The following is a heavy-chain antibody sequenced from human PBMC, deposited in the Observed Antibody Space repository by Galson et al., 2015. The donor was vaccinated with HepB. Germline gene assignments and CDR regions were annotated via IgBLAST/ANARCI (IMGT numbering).Heavy chain of an antibody. J-gene: IGHJ4*02. Sequence: SVKVSCKASGGTFSSYAISWVRQAPGQGLEWMGRIIPILGIANYAQKFQGRVTITADKSTSTAYMELSSLRSEDTAVYYCARDNYDYVWGRLFDYWGQGTLVTVSS. CDR2: IIPILGIA. CDR1: GGTFSSYA. CDR3: ARDNYDYVWGRLFDY. V-gene: IGHV1-69*04. D-gene: IGHD3-16*01.